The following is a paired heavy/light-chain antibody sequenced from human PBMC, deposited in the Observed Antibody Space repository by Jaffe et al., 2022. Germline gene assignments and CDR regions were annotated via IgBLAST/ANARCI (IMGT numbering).Heavy chain of an antibody. J-gene: IGHJ4*02. CDR1: GGSISSGGFS. Sequence: QLQLQESGSGLVKPSQTLSLTCAVSGGSISSGGFSWSWIRQPPGKGLEWIGYIYHSGTTYYNPSLKSRVTISLDRSKNQFSLKLNSVTAADTAVYYCARGGGVDTVIGMIIIHFDYWGQGTLVTVSS. CDR3: ARGGGVDTVIGMIIIHFDY. CDR2: IYHSGTT. D-gene: IGHD3-3*01. V-gene: IGHV4-30-2*01.
Light chain of an antibody. CDR3: SSYTVGRTYVL. J-gene: IGLJ2*01. Sequence: QSALTQPASVSGSPGQSITISCTGTSSDIGAYNYVSWYQQHPGKAPKLMIYEVRNRPSGVSNRFSGSKSGNTASLTVSGLQAEDEADYYCSSYTVGRTYVLFGGGTKLTVL. V-gene: IGLV2-14*01. CDR1: SSDIGAYNY. CDR2: EVR.